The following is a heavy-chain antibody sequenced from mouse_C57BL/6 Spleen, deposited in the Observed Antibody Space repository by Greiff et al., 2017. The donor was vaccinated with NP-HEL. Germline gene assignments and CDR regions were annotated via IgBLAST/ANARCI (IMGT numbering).Heavy chain of an antibody. CDR2: IYPRSGNP. J-gene: IGHJ2*01. CDR1: GYTFTSYG. CDR3: ARSPLRYFDY. D-gene: IGHD1-1*01. Sequence: VQLQQSGAELARPGASVKLSCKASGYTFTSYGISWVKQRTGQGLEWIGEIYPRSGNPYYNEKFKGKATLTADKSSSTAYMELRSLTSEDSAVDFCARSPLRYFDYWGQGTTLTVSS. V-gene: IGHV1-81*01.